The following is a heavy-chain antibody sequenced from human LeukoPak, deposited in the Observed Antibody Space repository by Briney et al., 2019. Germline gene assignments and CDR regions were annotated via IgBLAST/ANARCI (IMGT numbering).Heavy chain of an antibody. D-gene: IGHD6-6*01. V-gene: IGHV1-2*02. Sequence: ASVTVSCKASGYSFTYYYIHWVRQAPGQGLEWMAWINPDSGDTNYAQKFQARVTLTRDTSSSTAFLDLSRLRSDDTAVYYCARDLGYSSSPALDYWGQGTLVTVSS. CDR3: ARDLGYSSSPALDY. CDR1: GYSFTYYY. CDR2: INPDSGDT. J-gene: IGHJ4*02.